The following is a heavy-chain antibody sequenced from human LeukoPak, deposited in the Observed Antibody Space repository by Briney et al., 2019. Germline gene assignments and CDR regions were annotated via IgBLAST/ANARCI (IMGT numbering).Heavy chain of an antibody. CDR3: ARGTDLAAGSDY. Sequence: GASVKVSCKASGYTFTRYGIWWVGQAAGRGGEGMGWISAYNGNTNYAQKLQGRVTMTTDTSTSTAYMELRSLRSDDTAVYYCARGTDLAAGSDYWGQGTLVTVSS. CDR2: ISAYNGNT. D-gene: IGHD6-13*01. V-gene: IGHV1-18*01. J-gene: IGHJ4*02. CDR1: GYTFTRYG.